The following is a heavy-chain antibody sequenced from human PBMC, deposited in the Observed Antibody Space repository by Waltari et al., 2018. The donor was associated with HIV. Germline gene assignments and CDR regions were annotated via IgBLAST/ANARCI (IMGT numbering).Heavy chain of an antibody. CDR1: GGSISSYS. Sequence: QVQLQESGPGLVKPSETLSLPCTVSGGSISSYSWRWIRQPPGKGLEWIGYIYYSGSTNYNPSLKSRVTISVDTSKNQFSLKLSSVTAADTAVYYCARVDYGPNPYGMDVWGQGTTVTVSS. V-gene: IGHV4-59*01. D-gene: IGHD4-17*01. CDR3: ARVDYGPNPYGMDV. J-gene: IGHJ6*02. CDR2: IYYSGST.